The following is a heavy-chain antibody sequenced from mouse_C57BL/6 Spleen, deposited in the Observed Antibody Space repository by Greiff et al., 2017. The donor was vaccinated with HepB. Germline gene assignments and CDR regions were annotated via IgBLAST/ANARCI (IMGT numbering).Heavy chain of an antibody. J-gene: IGHJ3*01. D-gene: IGHD4-1*01. CDR2: IYLGDGDT. Sequence: VQLQPSGAELVKPGASVKISCKASGYAFSSSWMNWVKQRAGKGLEWIGQIYLGDGDTNYNGKFQGKATLTADKSSSTAYMQLSSLTSADAAGYFCARFMTGTGFDYWGQGNLVTVSA. CDR3: ARFMTGTGFDY. V-gene: IGHV1-80*01. CDR1: GYAFSSSW.